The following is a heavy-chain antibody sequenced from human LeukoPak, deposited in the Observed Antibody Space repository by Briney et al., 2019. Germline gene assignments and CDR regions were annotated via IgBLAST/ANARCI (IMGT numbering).Heavy chain of an antibody. CDR2: IYYSGTT. CDR1: GGSTSSNVYY. J-gene: IGHJ2*01. D-gene: IGHD2-2*01. CDR3: VRSGGYCSTITCHVDYFGL. Sequence: SETLSLTCSVSGGSTSSNVYYWGWIRQPPGKDLEWIGSIYYSGTTYYNPSLKSRVTISIDTSKNQFSLKLSSVTAADTAVYYCVRSGGYCSTITCHVDYFGLWGRGTLVTVSS. V-gene: IGHV4-39*01.